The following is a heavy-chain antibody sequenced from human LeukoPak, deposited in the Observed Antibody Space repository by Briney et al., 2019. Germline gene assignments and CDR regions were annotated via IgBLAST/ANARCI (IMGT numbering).Heavy chain of an antibody. V-gene: IGHV3-53*01. Sequence: GGSLRLSCAASGFTVSSNYMSWVRQAPGKGLEWVSVIYSGGSTYYADSVKGRFTISRDNSKNPLYLQMNSLKAEDTAVYYCERGSSGFNLYYFDYWGQGTLVTVSS. D-gene: IGHD6-19*01. CDR1: GFTVSSNY. J-gene: IGHJ4*02. CDR2: IYSGGST. CDR3: ERGSSGFNLYYFDY.